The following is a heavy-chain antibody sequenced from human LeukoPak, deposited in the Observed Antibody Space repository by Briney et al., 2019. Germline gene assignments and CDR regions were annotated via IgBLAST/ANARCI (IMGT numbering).Heavy chain of an antibody. Sequence: KTSETLSLTCTVSGGSISSYYWSWIRQPPGKGLEWIAYVYYSGSTNNNPSLWSRLSISVDTSKNQFSLKLSSVTAADTAVYYCARYAGRDAHFDHWGQGTLVTVSS. CDR3: ARYAGRDAHFDH. V-gene: IGHV4-59*01. CDR2: VYYSGST. CDR1: GGSISSYY. J-gene: IGHJ4*02.